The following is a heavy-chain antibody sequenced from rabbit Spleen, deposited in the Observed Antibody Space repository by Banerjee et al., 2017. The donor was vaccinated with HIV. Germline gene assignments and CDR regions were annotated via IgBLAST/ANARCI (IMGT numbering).Heavy chain of an antibody. J-gene: IGHJ6*01. Sequence: ESGGGLVKPGASLTLTCIASGVSFSGSSYMCWVRQAPGKGLEWIACIEGGASSFTYFASWAKGRFTISKTSSTTVTLQMTSLTAADTATYFCARDSGSSFSSYGMDLWGPGTLVTVS. CDR1: GVSFSGSSY. D-gene: IGHD8-1*01. CDR3: ARDSGSSFSSYGMDL. V-gene: IGHV1S40*01. CDR2: IEGGASSFT.